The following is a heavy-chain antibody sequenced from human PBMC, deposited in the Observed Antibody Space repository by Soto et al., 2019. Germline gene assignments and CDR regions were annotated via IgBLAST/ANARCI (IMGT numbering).Heavy chain of an antibody. D-gene: IGHD5-12*01. CDR2: IYHSGST. CDR1: GGSISSGGYS. V-gene: IGHV4-30-2*02. Sequence: PSETLSLTCAVSGGSISSGGYSWSWIRQPPGKGLEWIGYIYHSGSTYYNPSLKSRVTISIDTSKNQFSLKLTSVTAADTAVYYCARHARGYERYYFDYWGQGTLVTVSS. J-gene: IGHJ4*02. CDR3: ARHARGYERYYFDY.